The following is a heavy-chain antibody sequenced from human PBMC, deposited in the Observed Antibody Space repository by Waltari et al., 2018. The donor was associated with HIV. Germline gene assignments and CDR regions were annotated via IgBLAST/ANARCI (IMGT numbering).Heavy chain of an antibody. CDR3: ARDRGTLQYGMDV. Sequence: QLHLVESGGALVKPGGSLRLSCAASGFTFSDYYMSWVRQAPGKGLELISYSRGSSNYRKAADSVKGRFTISRDNAKNSVYLQMNSLRAEDTAVYYCARDRGTLQYGMDVWGQGTTVTVSS. J-gene: IGHJ6*02. CDR2: SRGSSNYR. D-gene: IGHD4-4*01. V-gene: IGHV3-11*05. CDR1: GFTFSDYY.